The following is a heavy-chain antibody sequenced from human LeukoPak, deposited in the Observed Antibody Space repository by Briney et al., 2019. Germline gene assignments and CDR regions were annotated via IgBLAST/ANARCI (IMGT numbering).Heavy chain of an antibody. CDR1: GFTFSSYS. CDR3: ARGYCSGGSCLYYYYYMDV. V-gene: IGHV3-48*01. J-gene: IGHJ6*03. D-gene: IGHD2-15*01. CDR2: ISSSSSTI. Sequence: PGGPLRLSCAASGFTFSSYSMNWVRQAPGKGLEWVSYISSSSSTIYYADSVKGRFTISRDNAKNSLYLQMNSLRAEDTAVYYCARGYCSGGSCLYYYYYMDVWGKGTTVTVSS.